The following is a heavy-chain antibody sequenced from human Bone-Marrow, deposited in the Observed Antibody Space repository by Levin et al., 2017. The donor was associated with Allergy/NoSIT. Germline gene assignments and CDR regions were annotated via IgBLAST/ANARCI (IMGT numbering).Heavy chain of an antibody. J-gene: IGHJ4*02. D-gene: IGHD6-6*01. CDR3: ARDRMSSSPGAFDY. Sequence: LRLSCTVSGGSISSGGYYWSWIRQHPGKGLEWIGYIYYSGSTYYNPSLKSRVTISVDTSKNQFSLKLSSVTAADTAVYYCARDRMSSSPGAFDYWGQGTLVTVSS. CDR1: GGSISSGGYY. CDR2: IYYSGST. V-gene: IGHV4-31*03.